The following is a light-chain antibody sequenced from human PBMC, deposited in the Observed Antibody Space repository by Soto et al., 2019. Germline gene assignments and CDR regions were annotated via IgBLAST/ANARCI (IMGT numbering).Light chain of an antibody. V-gene: IGKV1-27*01. Sequence: DIQMTQSPSSLSASVGDRVTITCGASRGISNYLAWLQQKPGKVPKLLIYAASTLQSGVPSRFSGSGSGTDFTLTISSLQPEDVATYYCQKYNGAPRTFGQGTKVEIK. CDR3: QKYNGAPRT. CDR2: AAS. CDR1: RGISNY. J-gene: IGKJ1*01.